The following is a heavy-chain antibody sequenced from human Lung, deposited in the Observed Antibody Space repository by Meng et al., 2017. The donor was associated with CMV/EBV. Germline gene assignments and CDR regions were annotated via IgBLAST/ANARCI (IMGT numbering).Heavy chain of an antibody. Sequence: SLKISXAASGFTFSDYYMSWIRQAPGKGLEWVSYISSSGSTIYYADSVKGRFTISRDNAKNSLYLQMNSLRAEDTAVYYCARDAVGHFYGMDVWGQGTTATVSS. CDR1: GFTFSDYY. CDR2: ISSSGSTI. CDR3: ARDAVGHFYGMDV. V-gene: IGHV3-11*04. J-gene: IGHJ6*02. D-gene: IGHD3-16*01.